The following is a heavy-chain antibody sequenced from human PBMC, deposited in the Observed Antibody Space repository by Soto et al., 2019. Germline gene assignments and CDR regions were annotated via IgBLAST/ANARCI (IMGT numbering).Heavy chain of an antibody. CDR3: VRQGIGALHGLVDV. V-gene: IGHV4-59*08. Sequence: QVQLQASGPGLVKPSDTLSLTCTVSGDSIGTYNWGWIRQPPGKRLEWIGYIYSNGGTSYNPALKRRVTISADTSTKQSSLRLSSVTAAETAVYYCVRQGIGALHGLVDVWGQGTTVTVSS. J-gene: IGHJ6*02. D-gene: IGHD1-26*01. CDR1: GDSIGTYN. CDR2: IYSNGGT.